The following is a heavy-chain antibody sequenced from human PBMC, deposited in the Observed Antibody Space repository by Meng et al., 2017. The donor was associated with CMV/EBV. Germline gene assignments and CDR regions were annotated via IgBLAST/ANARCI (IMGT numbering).Heavy chain of an antibody. J-gene: IGHJ5*02. CDR2: ISYDGSNK. V-gene: IGHV3-30-3*01. Sequence: QVQLGGSGGGVCQPGRSLGLSCAASGFTFSSYAMHWVRQAPGKGLEWVAVISYDGSNKYYADSVKGRFTISRDNSKNTLYLQMNSLRAEDTAVYYCAPGWFDPWGQGTLVTVSS. CDR3: APGWFDP. CDR1: GFTFSSYA.